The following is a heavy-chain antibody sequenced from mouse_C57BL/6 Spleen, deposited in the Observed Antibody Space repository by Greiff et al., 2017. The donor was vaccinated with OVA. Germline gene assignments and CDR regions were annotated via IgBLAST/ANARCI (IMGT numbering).Heavy chain of an antibody. Sequence: QVQLKQPGAELVKPGASVKLSCKASGYTFTSYWMHWVKQRPGRGLEWIGRIDPNSGGTKYNEKFKSKATLTVDKPSSTAYMQLSSLTSEDSAVYYCAREERTAQATRFAYWGQGTLVTVSA. V-gene: IGHV1-72*01. CDR2: IDPNSGGT. J-gene: IGHJ3*01. D-gene: IGHD3-2*02. CDR1: GYTFTSYW. CDR3: AREERTAQATRFAY.